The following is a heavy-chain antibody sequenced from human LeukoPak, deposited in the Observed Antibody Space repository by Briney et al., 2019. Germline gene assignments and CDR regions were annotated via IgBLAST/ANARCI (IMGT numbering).Heavy chain of an antibody. V-gene: IGHV3-53*01. CDR3: AKALAVAGPGP. J-gene: IGHJ5*02. D-gene: IGHD6-19*01. CDR2: IYSDNT. CDR1: GFTVSSNS. Sequence: GGSLRLSCTVSGFTVSSNSMSWVRQAPGKGLEWVSFIYSDNTHYSDSVKGRFTISRDNSKNTLYLQMNSLRAEDTAVYYCAKALAVAGPGPWGQGTLVTVSS.